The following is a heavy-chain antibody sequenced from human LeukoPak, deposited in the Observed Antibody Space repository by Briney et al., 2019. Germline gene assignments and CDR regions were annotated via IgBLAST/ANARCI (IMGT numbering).Heavy chain of an antibody. Sequence: ASVKVSCKASGYTFTSYDINWVRQATGQGLEWMGWMNPNSGNTGYAQKFQGRVTMARNTSISTAYMELSSLRSEDTAVYYCARGRYGQTTIRKSWFDPWGQGTLVTVSS. V-gene: IGHV1-8*01. CDR2: MNPNSGNT. J-gene: IGHJ5*02. D-gene: IGHD1-7*01. CDR1: GYTFTSYD. CDR3: ARGRYGQTTIRKSWFDP.